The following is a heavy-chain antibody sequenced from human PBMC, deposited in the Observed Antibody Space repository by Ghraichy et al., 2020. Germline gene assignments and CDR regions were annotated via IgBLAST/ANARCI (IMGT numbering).Heavy chain of an antibody. Sequence: GGSLRLSCAASGFIFSSFAINWVRYAPGKGLEWVSYISRTGNSIFYADSVKVRFTISRDNAKNSLYLQMNRLRDEDTAVYYCAVKRGWFGESLDAFDIWGKGTMVTVSS. CDR3: AVKRGWFGESLDAFDI. J-gene: IGHJ3*02. D-gene: IGHD3-10*01. V-gene: IGHV3-48*02. CDR2: ISRTGNSI. CDR1: GFIFSSFA.